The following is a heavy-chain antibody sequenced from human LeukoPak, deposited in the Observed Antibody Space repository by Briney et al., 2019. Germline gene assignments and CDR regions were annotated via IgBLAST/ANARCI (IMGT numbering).Heavy chain of an antibody. Sequence: ASVKVSCKASGYTFTSYGISLVRQAPGQGLEWMGWISAYNGNTNYAQKLQGRVTMTTDTSTSTAYMELRSLRSDDTAVYYCARGWYRGGNYPPLTDYWGQGTLVTVSP. J-gene: IGHJ4*02. CDR1: GYTFTSYG. D-gene: IGHD4-23*01. CDR2: ISAYNGNT. CDR3: ARGWYRGGNYPPLTDY. V-gene: IGHV1-18*01.